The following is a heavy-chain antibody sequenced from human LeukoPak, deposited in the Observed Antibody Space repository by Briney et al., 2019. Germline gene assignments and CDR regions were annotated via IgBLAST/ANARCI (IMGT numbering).Heavy chain of an antibody. CDR2: STNKVNSYTT. D-gene: IGHD3-10*01. J-gene: IGHJ4*02. V-gene: IGHV3-72*01. CDR1: GFIFNNAW. CDR3: ARVSLGNYGEFDC. Sequence: GGSLRLSCAASGFIFNNAWMSWVRQAPGKGLEWVGRSTNKVNSYTTEYAASVKGRFTISRDDSKNSLYLQMNSLKTEDTAVYYCARVSLGNYGEFDCWGQGTLVIVSS.